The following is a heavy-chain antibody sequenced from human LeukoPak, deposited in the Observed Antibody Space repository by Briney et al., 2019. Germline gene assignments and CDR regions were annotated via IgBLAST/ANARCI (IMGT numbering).Heavy chain of an antibody. D-gene: IGHD3-16*01. J-gene: IGHJ6*02. CDR2: IYPGDSNV. CDR1: GYSFTSYW. CDR3: ARLLRKVSSYMGLEKSYYYAMDV. Sequence: GESLKISCKGSGYSFTSYWVGWVRQMPGKGLEWMGIIYPGDSNVRYSPSFQGQVTISADKSTSTAYLQWSSLKASDTAMYYCARLLRKVSSYMGLEKSYYYAMDVWGPGTPVSVSS. V-gene: IGHV5-51*01.